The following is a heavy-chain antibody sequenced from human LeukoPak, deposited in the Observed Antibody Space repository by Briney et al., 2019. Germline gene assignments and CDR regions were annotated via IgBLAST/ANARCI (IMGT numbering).Heavy chain of an antibody. CDR2: ISSSSSTI. Sequence: SGGSLRLSCAASGFTFSSYSMNWVRQAPGKGLEWVSYISSSSSTIYYADSVKGRFTISRDNSKNTLYLQMNSLRAEDTAVYYCANIKKLWFGELSSPIDYWGQGTLVTVSS. D-gene: IGHD3-10*01. CDR1: GFTFSSYS. V-gene: IGHV3-48*01. J-gene: IGHJ4*02. CDR3: ANIKKLWFGELSSPIDY.